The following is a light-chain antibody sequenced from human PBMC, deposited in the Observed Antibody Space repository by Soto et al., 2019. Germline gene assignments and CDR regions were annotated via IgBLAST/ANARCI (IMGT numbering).Light chain of an antibody. J-gene: IGLJ1*01. Sequence: QSVLTQPASVSGSPGQSITISCTGTSSDVGRFNFVSWFQQHPGKAPKLLIYEVTKRPSGVSNRFSGSKSGNTASLTISGLQTEDEADYYCSSYTTSSTYVFGPGTKVIV. CDR3: SSYTTSSTYV. V-gene: IGLV2-14*01. CDR2: EVT. CDR1: SSDVGRFNF.